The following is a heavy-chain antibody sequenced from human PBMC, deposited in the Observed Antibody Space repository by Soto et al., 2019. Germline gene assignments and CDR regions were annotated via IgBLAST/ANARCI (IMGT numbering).Heavy chain of an antibody. CDR3: AKDLTIAARFWNY. CDR2: ISGGGGSI. Sequence: GGSLRLSCAASGFTFTNYAMNWVRQAPGKGLEWVSGISGGGGSIYYSDSVKGRFTISRDNSKNTLYLQMNSLRAEDTAVYYCAKDLTIAARFWNYWGQGTLVTVSS. J-gene: IGHJ4*02. V-gene: IGHV3-23*01. D-gene: IGHD6-6*01. CDR1: GFTFTNYA.